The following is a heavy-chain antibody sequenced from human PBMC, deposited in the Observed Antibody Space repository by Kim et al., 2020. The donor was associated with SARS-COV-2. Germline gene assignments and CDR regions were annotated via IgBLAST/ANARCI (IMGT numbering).Heavy chain of an antibody. CDR1: GFTFSSYG. CDR2: IWYDGSNK. CDR3: ARGGYYYDSSGYYSLDY. Sequence: GGSLRLSCAASGFTFSSYGMHWVRQAPGKGLEWVAVIWYDGSNKYYADSVKGRFTISRDNSKNTLYLQMNSLRAEDTAVYYCARGGYYYDSSGYYSLDYWGQGTLVTVSS. D-gene: IGHD3-22*01. V-gene: IGHV3-33*08. J-gene: IGHJ4*02.